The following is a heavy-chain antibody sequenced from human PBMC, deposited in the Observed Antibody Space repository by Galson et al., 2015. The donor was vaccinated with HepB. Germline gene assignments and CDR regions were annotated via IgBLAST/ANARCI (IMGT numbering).Heavy chain of an antibody. D-gene: IGHD3-16*01. V-gene: IGHV1-8*01. CDR3: ARGLGGATENWFDP. J-gene: IGHJ5*02. CDR1: GYTFASYD. Sequence: SVKVSCKASGYTFASYDINWVRQASGQGLEWMGWMNPYSGNTGYAQKFQGRVTMTRDTSINTAYMELSSLRSEDTAVYYCARGLGGATENWFDPWGQGTLVTVSS. CDR2: MNPYSGNT.